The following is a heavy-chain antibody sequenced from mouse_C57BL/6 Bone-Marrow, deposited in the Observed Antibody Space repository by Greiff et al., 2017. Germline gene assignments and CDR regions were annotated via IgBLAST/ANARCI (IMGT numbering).Heavy chain of an antibody. V-gene: IGHV1-55*01. Sequence: QVHVKQPGAELVKPGASVKMSCKASGYTFTSYWITWVKQRPGQGLEWIGDIYPGSGSTIYNEKFKSKATLTVDTSSNTAYMQLSSLTSEDSAVYYCARDYSPHFDYWGQGTTLTVSS. CDR1: GYTFTSYW. CDR2: IYPGSGST. J-gene: IGHJ2*01. CDR3: ARDYSPHFDY. D-gene: IGHD2-12*01.